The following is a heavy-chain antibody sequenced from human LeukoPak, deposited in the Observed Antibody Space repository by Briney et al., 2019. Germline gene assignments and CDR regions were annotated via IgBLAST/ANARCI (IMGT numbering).Heavy chain of an antibody. CDR1: GYTFTSYD. D-gene: IGHD3-16*01. Sequence: GASVRVSCKASGYTFTSYDINWVRQATGQGLEWMGWMNPNSGNTGYAQKLQGRVTMTTDTSTSTAYMELSSLRSEDTAVYYCARVGEKRIGYDYVWGSYLNWGQGTLVTVSS. J-gene: IGHJ4*02. CDR2: MNPNSGNT. V-gene: IGHV1-8*01. CDR3: ARVGEKRIGYDYVWGSYLN.